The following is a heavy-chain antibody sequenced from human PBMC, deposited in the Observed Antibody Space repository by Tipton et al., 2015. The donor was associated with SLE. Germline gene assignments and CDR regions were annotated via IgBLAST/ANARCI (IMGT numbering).Heavy chain of an antibody. CDR2: IYYSGIT. V-gene: IGHV4-59*12. J-gene: IGHJ6*03. D-gene: IGHD3-3*01. CDR3: ARDPWGYAFWSGSTLGYMDV. Sequence: TLSLTCTVSGGSISGYYWSWIRQPPGKGLDWIGYIYYSGITNYNPSLKSRVTISVDTSENQFSLRLSSVTAADTAVYYCARDPWGYAFWSGSTLGYMDVWGKGTTVTVSS. CDR1: GGSISGYY.